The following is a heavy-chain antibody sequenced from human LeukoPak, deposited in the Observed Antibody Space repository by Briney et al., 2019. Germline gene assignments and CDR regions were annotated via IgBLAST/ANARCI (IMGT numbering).Heavy chain of an antibody. CDR1: GYTFASYD. CDR3: AGVLSGNQSKYRNRPRLFDY. D-gene: IGHD2/OR15-2a*01. Sequence: ASVKVSCKASGYTFASYDINWVRQATGQGLEWMGWMNPNSGNTGYAQKFQGRVTMTRNTSISTAYMELSSLRSEDTAVYYCAGVLSGNQSKYRNRPRLFDYWGQGTLVTVSS. CDR2: MNPNSGNT. J-gene: IGHJ4*02. V-gene: IGHV1-8*01.